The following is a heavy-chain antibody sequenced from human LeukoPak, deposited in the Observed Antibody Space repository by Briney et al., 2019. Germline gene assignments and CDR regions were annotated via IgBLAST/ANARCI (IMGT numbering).Heavy chain of an antibody. D-gene: IGHD6-19*01. V-gene: IGHV4-34*01. CDR3: AIFSSSGWYDAFDI. CDR1: GGSFSGYY. J-gene: IGHJ3*02. Sequence: ETLSLTCAVYGGSFSGYYWSWIRQPPGKGLEWIGEINHSGSTNYNPSLKSRVTISVDTSKNQFSLKLSSVTAADTAVYYCAIFSSSGWYDAFDIWGQGTMVTVSS. CDR2: INHSGST.